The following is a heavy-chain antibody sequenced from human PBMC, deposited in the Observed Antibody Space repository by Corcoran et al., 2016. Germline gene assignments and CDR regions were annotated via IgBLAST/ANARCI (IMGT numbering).Heavy chain of an antibody. J-gene: IGHJ5*02. D-gene: IGHD1-7*01. CDR1: GYTFTSYD. CDR2: MNPNSGNT. V-gene: IGHV1-8*01. Sequence: QVQLVQSGAEVKKPGASVKVSCKASGYTFTSYDINWVRQATGQGLEWMGWMNPNSGNTGYAQKCQGRVTMTRNTSISTAYMELSSLRSEDTAVYYCAREVKGGYNWNYLNWFDPWGQGTLVTVSS. CDR3: AREVKGGYNWNYLNWFDP.